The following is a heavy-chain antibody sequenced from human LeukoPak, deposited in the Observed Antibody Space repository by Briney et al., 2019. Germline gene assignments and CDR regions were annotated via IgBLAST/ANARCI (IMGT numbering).Heavy chain of an antibody. D-gene: IGHD1-26*01. CDR1: GGSISSGGYY. V-gene: IGHV4-31*03. Sequence: SETLSLTCTVSGGSISSGGYYWSWIRQHPGKGLECIGYIYYSGSTYYNPSLKSRVTISVDTSKNQFSLKLSSVTAADTAVYYCAREVRSRGSYGWFDPWGQGTLVTVSS. J-gene: IGHJ5*02. CDR2: IYYSGST. CDR3: AREVRSRGSYGWFDP.